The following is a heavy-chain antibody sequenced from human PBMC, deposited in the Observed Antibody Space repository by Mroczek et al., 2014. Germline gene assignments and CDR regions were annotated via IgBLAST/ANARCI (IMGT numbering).Heavy chain of an antibody. CDR3: ARLSPQSPIVVVPAAIYYYYYMDV. CDR1: GGSISSSSYY. V-gene: IGHV4-39*01. CDR2: IYYSGST. Sequence: QLQESGPGLVKPSETLSLTCTVSGGSISSSSYYWGWIRQPPGKGLEWIGSIYYSGSTYYNPSLKSRVTISVDTSKNQFSLKLSSVTAADTAVYYCARLSPQSPIVVVPAAIYYYYYMDVWGKGTTVTVSS. J-gene: IGHJ6*03. D-gene: IGHD2-2*01.